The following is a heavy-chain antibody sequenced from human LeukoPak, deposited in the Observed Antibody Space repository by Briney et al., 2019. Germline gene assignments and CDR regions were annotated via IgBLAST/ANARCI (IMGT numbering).Heavy chain of an antibody. D-gene: IGHD6-13*01. CDR1: GYTFTGYY. CDR2: INPNSGGT. V-gene: IGHV1-2*02. CDR3: AREGGYRYQDYFDY. Sequence: ASVKVSCKASGYTFTGYYMHWVRQAPGQGLESMGWINPNSGGTNYAQKFQGRVTMTRDTSISTAYMELSRLRSDDTAVYYCAREGGYRYQDYFDYWGQGTLVTVSS. J-gene: IGHJ4*02.